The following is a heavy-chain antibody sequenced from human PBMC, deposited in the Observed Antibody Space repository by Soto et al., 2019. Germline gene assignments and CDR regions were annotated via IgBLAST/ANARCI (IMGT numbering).Heavy chain of an antibody. CDR3: ARDIYGGNCCDAFDI. CDR2: ISPYNGKT. J-gene: IGHJ3*02. Sequence: GASVKVSCKASGYTFTSYGISWVRQAPGHGLEWVGWISPYNGKTEYAQNLQGRVTMTRDKPTSTAYMELRSLRSDDTAVYYCARDIYGGNCCDAFDIWGQGTMVTVSS. V-gene: IGHV1-18*01. D-gene: IGHD2-15*01. CDR1: GYTFTSYG.